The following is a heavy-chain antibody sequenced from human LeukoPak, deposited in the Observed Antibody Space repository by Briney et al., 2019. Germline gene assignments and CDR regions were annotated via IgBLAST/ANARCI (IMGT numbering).Heavy chain of an antibody. CDR2: LHPEDREV. CDR3: ATAAHLV. J-gene: IGHJ4*02. D-gene: IGHD6-6*01. V-gene: IGHV1-24*01. Sequence: ASVKVSCRVSGDTLTEISIHWVRQTPGKGLEWMGGLHPEDREVIYAQKFQGRVTMTEDSSTDTAYMDLRSLRSEDTAAYYCATAAHLVWGQGTLVTVSS. CDR1: GDTLTEIS.